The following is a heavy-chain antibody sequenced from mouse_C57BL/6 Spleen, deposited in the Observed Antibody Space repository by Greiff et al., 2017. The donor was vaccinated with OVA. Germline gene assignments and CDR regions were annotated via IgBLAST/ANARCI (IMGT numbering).Heavy chain of an antibody. D-gene: IGHD4-1*01. CDR2: ISYSGST. V-gene: IGHV3-1*01. Sequence: EVQGVESGPGMVKPSQSLSLTCTVTGYSITSGYDWHWIRHFPGNKLEWMGYISYSGSTNYNPSLKSRISITHDTSKNHFFLKLNSVTTEDTATYYCARDRMGRYFDVWGTGTTVTVSS. J-gene: IGHJ1*03. CDR3: ARDRMGRYFDV. CDR1: GYSITSGYD.